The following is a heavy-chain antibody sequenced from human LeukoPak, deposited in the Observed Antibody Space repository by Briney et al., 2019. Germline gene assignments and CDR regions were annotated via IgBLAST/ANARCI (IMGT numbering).Heavy chain of an antibody. CDR1: GGSISTYY. CDR2: IYYSGST. D-gene: IGHD2/OR15-2a*01. J-gene: IGHJ4*02. V-gene: IGHV4-59*01. CDR3: ARGATSLSYFDS. Sequence: PSETLSLTCTVSGGSISTYYWSWIRQPPGKGLEWIGYIYYSGSTNYNPSLKSRVTISVDTSKNQFSLKLSSVTAADTAVYYCARGATSLSYFDSGGQGTLVTVSS.